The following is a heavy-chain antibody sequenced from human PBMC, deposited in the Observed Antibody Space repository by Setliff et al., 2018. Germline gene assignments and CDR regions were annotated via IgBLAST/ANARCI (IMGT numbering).Heavy chain of an antibody. CDR2: ISSGSANI. CDR1: GFAFSYHS. Sequence: PGGSLRLSCAASGFAFSYHSMNWVRQAPGKGLEWISHISSGSANIYYADSVKGRFTISRDNAQNSLYLQMNNLRADDTAVYYCVRGEMFSTSPRADWGQGTQVTVSS. D-gene: IGHD2-2*01. CDR3: VRGEMFSTSPRAD. V-gene: IGHV3-48*01. J-gene: IGHJ4*02.